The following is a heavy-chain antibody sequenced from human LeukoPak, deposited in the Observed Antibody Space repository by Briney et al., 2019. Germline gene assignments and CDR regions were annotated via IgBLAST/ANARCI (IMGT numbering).Heavy chain of an antibody. CDR1: GFTFRNAW. V-gene: IGHV3-15*01. CDR3: TTLPLLWFGEYYFDY. CDR2: IKSKTDGGTT. D-gene: IGHD3-10*01. Sequence: GGSLRLSCAASGFTFRNAWMSWVRQAPGKGLEWVGRIKSKTDGGTTDYAAPVKGRFTISRDDSKNTLYLQMNSLKTEDTAVYYCTTLPLLWFGEYYFDYWGQGTLVTVSS. J-gene: IGHJ4*02.